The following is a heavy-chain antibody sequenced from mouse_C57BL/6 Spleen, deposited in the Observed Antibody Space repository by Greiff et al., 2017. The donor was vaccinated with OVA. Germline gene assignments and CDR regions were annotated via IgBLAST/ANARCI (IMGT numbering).Heavy chain of an antibody. V-gene: IGHV3-6*01. CDR1: GYSITSGYY. J-gene: IGHJ2*01. D-gene: IGHD2-3*01. CDR3: ARDDDRGY. Sequence: EVKLQESGPGLVKPSQSLSLTCSVTGYSITSGYYWNWIRQFPGNKLEWMGYISYDGSNNYNPSLKNRISITRDTSKNQFFLKLNSVTTEDTATYYCARDDDRGYWGQGTTLTVSS. CDR2: ISYDGSN.